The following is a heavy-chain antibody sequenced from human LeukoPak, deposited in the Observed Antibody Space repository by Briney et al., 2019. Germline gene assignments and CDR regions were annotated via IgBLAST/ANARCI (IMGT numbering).Heavy chain of an antibody. CDR3: AKDHCSRCSEDDYFGY. Sequence: GGSLRLSRAASGFSFSGYGMHWVRQGPGKGLEWVAFIRSDGSNKYYADSVKGRFTVSRDNSKKTLYLQMNSLRGEDTAVYYCAKDHCSRCSEDDYFGYWGQGTLVTVSS. J-gene: IGHJ4*02. CDR2: IRSDGSNK. CDR1: GFSFSGYG. V-gene: IGHV3-30*02. D-gene: IGHD2-15*01.